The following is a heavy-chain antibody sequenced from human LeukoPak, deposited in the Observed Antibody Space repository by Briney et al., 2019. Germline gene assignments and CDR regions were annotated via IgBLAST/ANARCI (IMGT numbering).Heavy chain of an antibody. J-gene: IGHJ4*02. CDR3: ARVAIPQTGFDY. CDR1: GFTFSSYA. V-gene: IGHV3-30-3*01. Sequence: GGSLRLSCAASGFTFSSYAMHWVRQAPGKGLGWVAVISYDGSNKYYADSVKGRFTISRDNSKNTLYLQMNSLRAEDTAVYYCARVAIPQTGFDYWGQGTLVAVSS. CDR2: ISYDGSNK.